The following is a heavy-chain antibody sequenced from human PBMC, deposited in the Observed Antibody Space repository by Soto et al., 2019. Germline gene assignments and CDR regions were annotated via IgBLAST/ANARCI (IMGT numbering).Heavy chain of an antibody. CDR1: GFTFSSYA. D-gene: IGHD2-21*02. CDR3: ASYCGGNCDSGGFDY. V-gene: IGHV3-23*01. Sequence: EVQLLESGGGLVQPGGSLRLSCAASGFTFSSYAMSWVRQAPGKGLEWVAAISGSGGSTYYADSVKGRFTISRDNSKNTLYMQMNSLRAEDTAVYYCASYCGGNCDSGGFDYWGQGTLVNVSS. J-gene: IGHJ4*02. CDR2: ISGSGGST.